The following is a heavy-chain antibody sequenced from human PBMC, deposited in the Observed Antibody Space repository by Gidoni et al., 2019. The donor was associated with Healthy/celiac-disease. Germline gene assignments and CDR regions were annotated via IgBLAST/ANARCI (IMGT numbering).Heavy chain of an antibody. J-gene: IGHJ4*02. V-gene: IGHV3-30-3*01. D-gene: IGHD3-22*01. Sequence: QVQLVESGGGVVQPGRSLRLSCAASGFTFSSYAMHWVRQAPGKGLEWVAVISYDGSNKYYADSVKGRFTISRDNSKNTLYLQMNSLRAEDTAVYYCAVAHYYYDSSGYNWGQGTLVTVSS. CDR2: ISYDGSNK. CDR1: GFTFSSYA. CDR3: AVAHYYYDSSGYN.